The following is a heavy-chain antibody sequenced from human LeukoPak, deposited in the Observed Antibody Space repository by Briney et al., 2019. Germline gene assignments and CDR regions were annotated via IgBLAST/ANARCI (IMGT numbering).Heavy chain of an antibody. CDR2: ISYDGSNK. V-gene: IGHV3-30*04. D-gene: IGHD6-6*01. CDR3: ARDRGSSTGTFDY. Sequence: HPGGSLRLSCAASEFTFSSYAMHWVRQAPGKGLEWVAVISYDGSNKYYADSVKGRFTISRDNSKNTLYLQMNSLRAEDTAVYYCARDRGSSTGTFDYWGQGTLVTVSS. CDR1: EFTFSSYA. J-gene: IGHJ4*02.